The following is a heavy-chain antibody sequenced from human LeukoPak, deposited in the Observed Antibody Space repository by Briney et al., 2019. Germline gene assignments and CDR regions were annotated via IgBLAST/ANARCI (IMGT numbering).Heavy chain of an antibody. D-gene: IGHD3-3*01. CDR3: ARDLYYDFWSGYLTLYGMDV. J-gene: IGHJ6*02. Sequence: SQTLSLTCAISGDSVSNNSAVWNWIRQSPSRGLEWLGRTYYRSKWYNGYGASVKSRITVNPDTSKNQFSLQLNSVTPEDTAVYYCARDLYYDFWSGYLTLYGMDVWGQGTTVTVSS. CDR1: GDSVSNNSAV. CDR2: TYYRSKWYN. V-gene: IGHV6-1*01.